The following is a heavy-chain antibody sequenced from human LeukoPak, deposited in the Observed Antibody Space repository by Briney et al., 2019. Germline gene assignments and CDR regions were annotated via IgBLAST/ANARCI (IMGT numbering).Heavy chain of an antibody. Sequence: PGGSLRLSCAASGFTFSSYSMNWVRQAPGKGLEWVSYISSSSSTIYYADSVKGRFTISRDNAKNSLYLQMNSLRAEDTAVYYCARYGSGRMIHSFDIWGQGTMVTVSS. CDR3: ARYGSGRMIHSFDI. V-gene: IGHV3-48*04. CDR1: GFTFSSYS. J-gene: IGHJ3*02. CDR2: ISSSSSTI. D-gene: IGHD3-10*01.